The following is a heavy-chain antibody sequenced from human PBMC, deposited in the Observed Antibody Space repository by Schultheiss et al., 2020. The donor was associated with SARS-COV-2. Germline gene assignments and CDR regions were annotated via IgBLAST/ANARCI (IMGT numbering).Heavy chain of an antibody. CDR3: ARERSPEGFDY. CDR2: ISGNGDST. D-gene: IGHD3-10*01. V-gene: IGHV3-23*01. Sequence: GGSLRLSCEASGFTFSSYAMSWVPQAPGKGLEWVSSISGNGDSTYYADSVKGRFTISRDNSKNTLYLQMNSLRAEDTALYYCARERSPEGFDYWGQGTLVTVSS. CDR1: GFTFSSYA. J-gene: IGHJ4*02.